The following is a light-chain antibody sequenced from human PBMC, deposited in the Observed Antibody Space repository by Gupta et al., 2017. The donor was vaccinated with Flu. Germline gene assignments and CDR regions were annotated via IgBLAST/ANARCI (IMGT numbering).Light chain of an antibody. J-gene: IGKJ3*01. V-gene: IGKV3-20*01. CDR1: QSVSIKS. CDR3: QHENRVWGIFT. CDR2: GTS. Sequence: LSLHTGEGDTLSCRASQSVSIKSIDWYKKKVRQAPRLLMYGTSKRADGGTDMINGSGDGTDCTLTISRREPEDFAVYNCQHENRVWGIFTFGHGTKVEIK.